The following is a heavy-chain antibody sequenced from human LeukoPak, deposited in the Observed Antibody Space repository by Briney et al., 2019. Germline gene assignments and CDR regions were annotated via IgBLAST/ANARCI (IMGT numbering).Heavy chain of an antibody. Sequence: SETLSLTCAVYGGSFSGYYWSWIRQPPGKGLEWIGEINHSGSTNYNPSLKSRVTISVDTSRNQFSLKLSSVTAADTAVYYCARGPYGDYAFDYWGQGTLVTVSS. CDR2: INHSGST. CDR1: GGSFSGYY. D-gene: IGHD4-17*01. V-gene: IGHV4-34*01. J-gene: IGHJ4*02. CDR3: ARGPYGDYAFDY.